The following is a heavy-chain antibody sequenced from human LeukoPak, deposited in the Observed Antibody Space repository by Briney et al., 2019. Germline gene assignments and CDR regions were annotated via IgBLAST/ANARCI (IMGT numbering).Heavy chain of an antibody. J-gene: IGHJ4*02. CDR1: GFTFSSYG. D-gene: IGHD1-26*01. CDR3: AKSPSGRSRISRFDY. Sequence: GGSLRLSCAASGFTFSSYGMHWVRQAPGKGLKWVAVISYDGSNKYYADSVNGRFTISRDNSKNTLSLQMNSLRAEDTAVYYCAKSPSGRSRISRFDYWGQGILVTVSS. V-gene: IGHV3-30*18. CDR2: ISYDGSNK.